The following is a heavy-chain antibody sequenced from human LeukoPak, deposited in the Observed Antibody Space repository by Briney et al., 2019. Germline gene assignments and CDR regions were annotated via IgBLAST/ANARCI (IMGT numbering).Heavy chain of an antibody. Sequence: ASVKVSCKASGYTFTSYDINWVRQATGQGLEWMGWMNPNSGNTGYAQKFQGRVTMTRNTSISTAYMELSSLRSEDTAVYYCARARGRLWQRFHYYYMDVWGKGTTVTVSS. CDR2: MNPNSGNT. D-gene: IGHD2-21*01. CDR1: GYTFTSYD. CDR3: ARARGRLWQRFHYYYMDV. V-gene: IGHV1-8*01. J-gene: IGHJ6*03.